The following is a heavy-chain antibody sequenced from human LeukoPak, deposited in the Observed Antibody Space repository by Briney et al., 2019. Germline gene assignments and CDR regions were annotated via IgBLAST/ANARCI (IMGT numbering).Heavy chain of an antibody. CDR3: ARVKTSSVRHYSDYVLYFDY. CDR2: INHSGST. D-gene: IGHD4-11*01. V-gene: IGHV4-34*01. J-gene: IGHJ4*02. CDR1: AGSFIGYY. Sequence: SETLSLTSAVSAGSFIGYYWSWIRQPPRKGLEWIGEINHSGSTNYNPALQSRVSISVDRSNNQFSLKLSSVSAADTAVYYCARVKTSSVRHYSDYVLYFDYWGQGTLVTVSS.